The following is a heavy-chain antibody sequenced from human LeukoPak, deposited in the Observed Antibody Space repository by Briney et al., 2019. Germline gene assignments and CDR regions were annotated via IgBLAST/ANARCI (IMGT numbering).Heavy chain of an antibody. CDR2: IWYDGSNK. Sequence: PGGSLRLSCAASGFTFSSYGMHWVRQAPGKGLEWVAVIWYDGSNKYYADSVKGRFTISRDNSKNTLHLQMNSLRAEDTAVYYCALIVASVVDYGMDVWGQGTTVTVSS. D-gene: IGHD5-12*01. CDR1: GFTFSSYG. J-gene: IGHJ6*02. CDR3: ALIVASVVDYGMDV. V-gene: IGHV3-30*02.